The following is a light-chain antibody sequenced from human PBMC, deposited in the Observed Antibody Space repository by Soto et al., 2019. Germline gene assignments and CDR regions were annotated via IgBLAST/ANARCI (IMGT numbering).Light chain of an antibody. V-gene: IGKV3-15*01. CDR3: QHYNNWPPRT. CDR2: RAS. J-gene: IGKJ1*01. CDR1: QSVSSN. Sequence: EIVMTQSPGTLSVSPGERANLSCRASQSVSSNLAWYQQKPGQAPRLLIYRASTRATGIPARFSGSGSGTEFTLTISSLQSEDFAVYYCQHYNNWPPRTSGQGTKVEIK.